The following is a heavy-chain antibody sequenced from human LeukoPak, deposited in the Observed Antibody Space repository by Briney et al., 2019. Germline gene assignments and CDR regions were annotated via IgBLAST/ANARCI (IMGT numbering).Heavy chain of an antibody. Sequence: GGSLRLSCAASGFTFSSYAMSWVRQAPGRGLEWVSAISGSGGSTYYADSVKGRFTISRDNSKNTLYLQMNSLRAEDTAVYYCAKDLRWIQHLYWGQGTLVTVSS. V-gene: IGHV3-23*01. CDR3: AKDLRWIQHLY. D-gene: IGHD5-18*01. J-gene: IGHJ4*02. CDR1: GFTFSSYA. CDR2: ISGSGGST.